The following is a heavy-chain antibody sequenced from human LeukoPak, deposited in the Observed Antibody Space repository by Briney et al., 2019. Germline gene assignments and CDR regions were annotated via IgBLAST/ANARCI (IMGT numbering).Heavy chain of an antibody. CDR3: AKDRLDYDSSGYYFPYYYYGMDV. J-gene: IGHJ6*02. CDR1: GFTFSSYA. CDR2: ITGSGGST. V-gene: IGHV3-23*01. Sequence: PGGSLRHSCAASGFTFSSYAMSWVRQAPGKGLEWVSAITGSGGSTYYADSVKGRFTISRDNSKNTLYLQMNSLRVEDTAVYYCAKDRLDYDSSGYYFPYYYYGMDVWGQGTTVTVSS. D-gene: IGHD3-22*01.